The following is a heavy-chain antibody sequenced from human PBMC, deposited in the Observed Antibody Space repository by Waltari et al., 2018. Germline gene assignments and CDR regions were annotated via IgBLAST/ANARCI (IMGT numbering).Heavy chain of an antibody. V-gene: IGHV4-38-2*01. Sequence: QVQLQESGPGLVKPSETLSLTCAVSGYSISSGYYWGWIRQPPGKGLEWIGSIYHSGSTFYHPAPKRPSNHIIGPAKNQFPLEAGSVTGGNPGVYYCAGAIAGRTYCLGSYNDYWGQGTLVTVSS. CDR3: AGAIAGRTYCLGSYNDY. J-gene: IGHJ4*02. D-gene: IGHD3-10*01. CDR2: IYHSGST. CDR1: GYSISSGYY.